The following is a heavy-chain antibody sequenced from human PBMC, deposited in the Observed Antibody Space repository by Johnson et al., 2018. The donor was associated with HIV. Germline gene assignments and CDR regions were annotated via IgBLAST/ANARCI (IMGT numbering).Heavy chain of an antibody. CDR2: IGPAGDT. J-gene: IGHJ3*01. V-gene: IGHV3-13*01. CDR1: GFTFSSYD. CDR3: ARDAYYSDSSGTGAFDV. D-gene: IGHD3-22*01. Sequence: VQLVESGGGVVQPGGSLRLSCAASGFTFSSYDMHWVRQATGKGLEWVSTIGPAGDTYYPDSVKGRFTISRDNAKNSLYLQMNSLRAEDTAVYYCARDAYYSDSSGTGAFDVWGRGTMVTVSS.